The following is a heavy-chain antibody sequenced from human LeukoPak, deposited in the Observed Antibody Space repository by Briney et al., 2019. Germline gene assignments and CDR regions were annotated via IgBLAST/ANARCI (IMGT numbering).Heavy chain of an antibody. V-gene: IGHV1-69*06. Sequence: SVKVSCKASGGTFSSYAISWVRQAPGQGLEWMGGIIPIFGTANYAQKFQGRVTITADKSTSTAYMELSSLRSEDTAVYYCARDGSPYYYYYMDVWGKGTTVTISS. J-gene: IGHJ6*03. D-gene: IGHD1-26*01. CDR3: ARDGSPYYYYYMDV. CDR1: GGTFSSYA. CDR2: IIPIFGTA.